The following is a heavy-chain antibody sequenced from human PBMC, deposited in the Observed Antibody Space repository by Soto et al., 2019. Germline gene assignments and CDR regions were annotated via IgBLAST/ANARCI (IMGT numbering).Heavy chain of an antibody. CDR1: GFPFDDYP. CDR3: VKDETINWYSGHYRH. Sequence: EVQLVESGGGLVQPGRSLRLSCAASGFPFDDYPMHWVRQVPGKVLEWVSGINWKSGSIGYGNSVKGRLAHSRDNAKNSLHLQMNSLSAEDTAFYYCVKDETINWYSGHYRHWGQCTLVTVSS. V-gene: IGHV3-9*01. J-gene: IGHJ1*01. CDR2: INWKSGSI. D-gene: IGHD1-26*01.